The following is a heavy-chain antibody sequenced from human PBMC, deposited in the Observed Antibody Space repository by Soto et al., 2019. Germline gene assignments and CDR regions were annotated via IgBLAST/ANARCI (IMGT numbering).Heavy chain of an antibody. CDR2: IVVGSGNT. J-gene: IGHJ5*02. V-gene: IGHV1-58*01. D-gene: IGHD5-18*01. CDR1: GFTFTSSA. Sequence: QMQLVQSGPEVKKPGTSVKVSCKASGFTFTSSAVQWVRQARGQRLEWIGWIVVGSGNTNYAQKFQERATITRDMSTSTAYMELSSLRSEDTAVYYCAAGWDAGQLGPWGQGTLVTVSS. CDR3: AAGWDAGQLGP.